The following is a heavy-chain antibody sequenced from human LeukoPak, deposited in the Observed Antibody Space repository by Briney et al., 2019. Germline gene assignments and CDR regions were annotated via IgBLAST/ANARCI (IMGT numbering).Heavy chain of an antibody. J-gene: IGHJ4*02. D-gene: IGHD3-3*01. CDR3: ARGLRTPLRFLEWSPSWALFDY. CDR2: ISSSSSYI. CDR1: GFTFAKFA. V-gene: IGHV3-21*01. Sequence: GGSLRLSCAISGFTFAKFAMSWVRQAPGKGLEWVSSISSSSSYIYYADSVKGRFTISRDNAKNSLYLQMNSLRAEDTAVYYCARGLRTPLRFLEWSPSWALFDYWGQGTLVTVSS.